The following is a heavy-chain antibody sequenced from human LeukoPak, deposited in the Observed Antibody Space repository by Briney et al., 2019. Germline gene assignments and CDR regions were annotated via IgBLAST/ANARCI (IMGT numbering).Heavy chain of an antibody. CDR1: GGSFSGYY. Sequence: PSETLSLTCAVYGGSFSGYYWSWIRQPPGKGLEWIGEINHSGSTNYNPSLKSRVTISVDTSKNQFSLKLSSVIAADTAVYYCASVGGKRQLVLHYWGQGTLVTVSS. CDR2: INHSGST. CDR3: ASVGGKRQLVLHY. D-gene: IGHD6-6*01. V-gene: IGHV4-34*01. J-gene: IGHJ4*02.